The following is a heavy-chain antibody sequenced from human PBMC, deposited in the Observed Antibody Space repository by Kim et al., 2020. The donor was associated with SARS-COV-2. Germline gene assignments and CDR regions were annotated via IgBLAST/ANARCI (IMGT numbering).Heavy chain of an antibody. Sequence: GGSLRLSCAVSRFTFSTYAFHWVRQAPGKGLEWVAVISYDGANKFYADSVKGRFTISKDNSKNTLYLQMDSLRLEDTAVYYCAAEARQQLVSWFDPWGQGTLVTVSS. J-gene: IGHJ5*02. CDR2: ISYDGANK. CDR3: AAEARQQLVSWFDP. V-gene: IGHV3-30*04. CDR1: RFTFSTYA. D-gene: IGHD6-13*01.